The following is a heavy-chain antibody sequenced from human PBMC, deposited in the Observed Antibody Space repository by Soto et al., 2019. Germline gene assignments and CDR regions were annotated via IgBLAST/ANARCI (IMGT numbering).Heavy chain of an antibody. CDR1: GYSFTNNW. V-gene: IGHV5-51*01. Sequence: GESLKISCKGSGYSFTNNWIGWVRQLPGKGLEWVGIIYPADSDTRYSPSFQGQVTISADKSITTAYLQWSSLKASDTAIYYCARHRAYCTGGTCYSGVRDAFDIWGQGTMVTVSS. J-gene: IGHJ3*02. CDR3: ARHRAYCTGGTCYSGVRDAFDI. D-gene: IGHD2-15*01. CDR2: IYPADSDT.